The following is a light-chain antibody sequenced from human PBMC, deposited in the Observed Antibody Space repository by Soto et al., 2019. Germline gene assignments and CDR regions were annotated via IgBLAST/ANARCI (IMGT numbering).Light chain of an antibody. Sequence: EIVLTQSPGTLSLSPGERATLSCRASQSVTSNYLAWYQQTPGQAPRLLFFGASIRATGIPDRFSGSGSGTDFTLTISRLESEDSAVYHCQQYGSSPTTFGQGTKVEIK. V-gene: IGKV3-20*01. J-gene: IGKJ1*01. CDR1: QSVTSNY. CDR2: GAS. CDR3: QQYGSSPTT.